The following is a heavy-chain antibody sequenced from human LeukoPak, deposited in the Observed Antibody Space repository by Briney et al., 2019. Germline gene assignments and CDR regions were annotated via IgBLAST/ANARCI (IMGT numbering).Heavy chain of an antibody. Sequence: QTGGTLRLSCAASGFSFSSFDLHWVRQAPGRGLEWVSVISGSGGSAYYADSVKGRFTISRDNSKNTLYLQMNSLRVEDTAVYYCAKGYRVTRAAFDIWGQGTMVTVSS. CDR1: GFSFSSFD. V-gene: IGHV3-23*01. CDR2: ISGSGGSA. D-gene: IGHD2-21*02. CDR3: AKGYRVTRAAFDI. J-gene: IGHJ3*02.